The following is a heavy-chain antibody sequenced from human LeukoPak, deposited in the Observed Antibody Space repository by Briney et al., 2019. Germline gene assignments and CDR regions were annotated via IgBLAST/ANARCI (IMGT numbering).Heavy chain of an antibody. CDR3: ARDMVRGIMDY. Sequence: GGSLRLSCAASGFTFGSYAMHWVRQAPGKGLEWVAVISYDGGNKYYADSVKGRFTISRDNSKNTLYLQMNSLRAEDTAVYYCARDMVRGIMDYWGQGTLVTVSS. D-gene: IGHD3-10*01. CDR2: ISYDGGNK. CDR1: GFTFGSYA. V-gene: IGHV3-30-3*01. J-gene: IGHJ4*02.